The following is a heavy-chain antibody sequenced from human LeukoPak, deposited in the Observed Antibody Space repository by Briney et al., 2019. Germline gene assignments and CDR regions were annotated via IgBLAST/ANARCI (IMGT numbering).Heavy chain of an antibody. V-gene: IGHV1-46*01. CDR2: INPSGGST. Sequence: GASVKVSCKASGYTFTSYYMHWVRQAPGQGLEWMGIINPSGGSTSYAQKFQGRVTMTRDTSTSTVYMELSSLRSDDTAVYYCARVGSPGTFDYWGQGTLVTVSS. D-gene: IGHD1-26*01. J-gene: IGHJ4*02. CDR3: ARVGSPGTFDY. CDR1: GYTFTSYY.